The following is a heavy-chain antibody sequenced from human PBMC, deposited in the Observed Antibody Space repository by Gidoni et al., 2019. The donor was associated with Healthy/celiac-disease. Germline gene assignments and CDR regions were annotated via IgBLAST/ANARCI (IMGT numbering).Heavy chain of an antibody. CDR2: IIPIFGTA. D-gene: IGHD2-15*01. CDR1: GGTFSSHA. J-gene: IGHJ4*02. CDR3: ARVVVAATPDRYYFDY. Sequence: QVQLVQSGAEVKKPGSSVKVSCKASGGTFSSHAITWVRQAPGQGLEWMGGIIPIFGTANYAQKCQGRVTITADESTSTAYMELSSLRSEDTAVYYCARVVVAATPDRYYFDYWGQGTLVTVSS. V-gene: IGHV1-69*01.